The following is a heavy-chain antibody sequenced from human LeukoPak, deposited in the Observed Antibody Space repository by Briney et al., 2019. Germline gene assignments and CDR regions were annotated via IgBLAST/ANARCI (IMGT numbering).Heavy chain of an antibody. Sequence: ASVKVSCKASGYTFTGYYVHWVRQAPGQGLEWMGWISAYNGNTNYAQKLQGRVTMTTDTSTSTAYMELRSLRSDDTAVYYCARGDYYYGYNWFDPWGQGTLVTVSS. CDR2: ISAYNGNT. CDR1: GYTFTGYY. J-gene: IGHJ5*02. D-gene: IGHD3-10*01. V-gene: IGHV1-18*04. CDR3: ARGDYYYGYNWFDP.